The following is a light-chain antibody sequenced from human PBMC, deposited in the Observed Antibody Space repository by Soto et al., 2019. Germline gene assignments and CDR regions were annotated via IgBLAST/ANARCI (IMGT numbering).Light chain of an antibody. CDR2: GAS. Sequence: EIVMMQSPATLSVSPGERATLSCRASQSVSSNLAWYQQKPGQAPRLLIYGASTRATGIRARFSGSGSGTEFTLTISSLQSEDFAVYYCQQYNNWPLTFGGGTKVEIK. CDR1: QSVSSN. V-gene: IGKV3-15*01. J-gene: IGKJ4*01. CDR3: QQYNNWPLT.